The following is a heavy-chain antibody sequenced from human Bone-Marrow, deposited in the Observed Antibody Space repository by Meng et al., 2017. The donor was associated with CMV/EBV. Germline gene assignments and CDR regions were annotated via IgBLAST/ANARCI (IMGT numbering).Heavy chain of an antibody. V-gene: IGHV4-31*03. Sequence: QVQLQESGPGLVKPSQTLSLTCTFSGGSISSGGYYWSWIRQHPGKGLEWIGYIYYSGSTYYNPSLKSRVTISVDTSKNQFSLKLSSVTAADTAVYYCARYFFGESPFFDPWGQGTLVTVSS. CDR3: ARYFFGESPFFDP. CDR2: IYYSGST. CDR1: GGSISSGGYY. D-gene: IGHD3-10*01. J-gene: IGHJ5*02.